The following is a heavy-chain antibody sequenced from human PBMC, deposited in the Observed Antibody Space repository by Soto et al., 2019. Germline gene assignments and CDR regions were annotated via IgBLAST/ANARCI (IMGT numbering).Heavy chain of an antibody. CDR3: DRDRDHLYERSGRIDY. D-gene: IGHD3-22*01. CDR1: VVSIVIGYDD. V-gene: IGHV4-30-4*01. CDR2: IDYSGSA. Sequence: SETXSLTGTFSVVSIVIGYDDGTGIRQPPGKGLEWIGYIDYSGSAFYNPSLKSRLIISVETSMNQFSLKLTSVTAADTAVYYCDRDRDHLYERSGRIDYWGRGILVTVSS. J-gene: IGHJ4*02.